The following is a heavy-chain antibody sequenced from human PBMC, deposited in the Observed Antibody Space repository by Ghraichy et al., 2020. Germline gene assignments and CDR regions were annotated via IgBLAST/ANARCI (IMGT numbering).Heavy chain of an antibody. V-gene: IGHV3-74*01. CDR3: GRASSSVGPTGAA. Sequence: LSLTCEVSGFTLRSYWMHWVRQAPGKGLEWVSRIDRDGSGPSYADSVKGRFTISRDNARNTLYLQMNSLRSDDTAVYYCGRASSSVGPTGAAWGQGTLVTVSS. D-gene: IGHD7-27*01. J-gene: IGHJ4*02. CDR1: GFTLRSYW. CDR2: IDRDGSGP.